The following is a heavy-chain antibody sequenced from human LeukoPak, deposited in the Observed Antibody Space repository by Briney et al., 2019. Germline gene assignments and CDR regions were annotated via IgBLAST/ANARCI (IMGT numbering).Heavy chain of an antibody. Sequence: GGSLRLSCAASGFTFSNFAMTWVRQAPGKGLEWVSAIKGSDGSTYYADSVKGRFTISRDNSKDTLYLQMNGLRAEDTAVYFCAKQSAGSAAWYSLHYDFWGQGTLVTVSS. CDR1: GFTFSNFA. V-gene: IGHV3-23*01. CDR3: AKQSAGSAAWYSLHYDF. J-gene: IGHJ4*02. D-gene: IGHD6-13*01. CDR2: IKGSDGST.